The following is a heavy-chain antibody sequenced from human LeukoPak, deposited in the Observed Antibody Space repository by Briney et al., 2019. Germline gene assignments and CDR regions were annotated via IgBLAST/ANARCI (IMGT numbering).Heavy chain of an antibody. CDR3: ARGAGYSVDN. V-gene: IGHV3-43D*03. Sequence: PGGSLRLSCAPSGFTFDDYAMHWVRQAPGKGLEWVSLISWNGGSPRYSDSVKGRFTISRDNSKNFLYLQMNSLRAEDTALYYYARGAGYSVDNWGQGTLVTVSS. CDR2: ISWNGGSP. CDR1: GFTFDDYA. J-gene: IGHJ4*02. D-gene: IGHD2-15*01.